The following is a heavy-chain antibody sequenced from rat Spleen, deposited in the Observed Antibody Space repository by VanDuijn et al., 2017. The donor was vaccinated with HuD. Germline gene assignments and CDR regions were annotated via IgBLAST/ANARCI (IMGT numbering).Heavy chain of an antibody. CDR2: INYSGFT. CDR1: GYSITSNY. V-gene: IGHV3-1*01. CDR3: ARYGTYYYLMDA. D-gene: IGHD1-5*01. Sequence: EVQLQESGPGLVKPSQSFSLTCSVTGYSITSNYWAWIRKFPGNKMEWMGYINYSGFTGYNPSLKSRISITRDTSKNQFCLQLNSVTTEDTATYYCARYGTYYYLMDAWGPGASVTVSS. J-gene: IGHJ4*01.